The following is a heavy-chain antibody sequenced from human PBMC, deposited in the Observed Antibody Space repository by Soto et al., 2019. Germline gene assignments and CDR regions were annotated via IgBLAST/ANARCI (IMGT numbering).Heavy chain of an antibody. CDR3: ARSGIAAALAFSAEYFQH. CDR1: GGSISSYY. V-gene: IGHV4-59*08. J-gene: IGHJ1*01. CDR2: IYYSGST. D-gene: IGHD6-13*01. Sequence: QVQLQESGPGLVKPSETLSLTCTVSGGSISSYYWSWIRQPPGKGLEWIGYIYYSGSTNYNPSLKSRVTISVDTSKNPFSLKLSSVTAADTAVYYCARSGIAAALAFSAEYFQHWGQGTLVTVSS.